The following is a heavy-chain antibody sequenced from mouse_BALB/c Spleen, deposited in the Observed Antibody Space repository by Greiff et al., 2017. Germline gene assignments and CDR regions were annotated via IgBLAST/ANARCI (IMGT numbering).Heavy chain of an antibody. CDR3: ARKGLRGDFDY. J-gene: IGHJ2*01. V-gene: IGHV3-2*02. D-gene: IGHD2-2*01. CDR2: ISYSGST. CDR1: GYSITSDYA. Sequence: DVKLQESGPGLVKPSQSLSLTCTVTGYSITSDYAWNWIRQFPGNKLEWMGYISYSGSTSYNPSLKSRISITRDTSKNQFFLQLNSVTTEDTATYYCARKGLRGDFDYWGQGTTLTVSS.